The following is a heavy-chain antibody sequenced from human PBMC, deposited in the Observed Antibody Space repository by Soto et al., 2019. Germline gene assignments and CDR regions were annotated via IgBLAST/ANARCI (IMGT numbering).Heavy chain of an antibody. Sequence: ASETLSLTCTVSGGSISSYYWSWIRQPAGKGLEWIGRIYTSGSTNYNPSLKSRVTMSVDTSKNQFSLKLSSVTAADTAVYYCARGKQYQLPYYYYGMDVWGQGTTVTVSS. CDR3: ARGKQYQLPYYYYGMDV. D-gene: IGHD2-2*01. V-gene: IGHV4-4*07. J-gene: IGHJ6*02. CDR2: IYTSGST. CDR1: GGSISSYY.